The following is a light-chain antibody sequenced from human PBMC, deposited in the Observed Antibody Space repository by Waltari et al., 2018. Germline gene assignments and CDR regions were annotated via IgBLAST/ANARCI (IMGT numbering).Light chain of an antibody. V-gene: IGLV2-14*01. CDR3: TSYTSSSTLV. CDR1: SSDVGYYNY. CDR2: EVS. Sequence: QSALTQPASVSGSPGQSITISCTGTSSDVGYYNYVSWYQQHPGKAPKLMIYEVSKRPSGVSNRFAGSKSGNTASLTISGLQAEDEADYYCTSYTSSSTLVFGGGTKLTVL. J-gene: IGLJ2*01.